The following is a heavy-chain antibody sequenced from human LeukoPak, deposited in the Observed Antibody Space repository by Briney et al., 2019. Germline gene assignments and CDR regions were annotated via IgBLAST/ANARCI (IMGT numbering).Heavy chain of an antibody. V-gene: IGHV4-59*01. D-gene: IGHD2-2*02. CDR3: ARGPGYCSSTSCYSRFDP. CDR1: GGSISTYY. Sequence: SETLSLTCTVSGGSISTYYWSWIRQPPGRGLEWIGYIYYSGSTNYNPSLKSRVTISVDTSKNQFSLKLSSVTAADTAAYYCARGPGYCSSTSCYSRFDPWGQGNLVTVSS. CDR2: IYYSGST. J-gene: IGHJ5*02.